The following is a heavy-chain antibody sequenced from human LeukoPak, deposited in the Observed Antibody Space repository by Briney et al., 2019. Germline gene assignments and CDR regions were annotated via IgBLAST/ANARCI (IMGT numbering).Heavy chain of an antibody. CDR1: DYTFTSYG. CDR2: IIPIFGTA. Sequence: SVKVSCKASDYTFTSYGISWVRQAPGQGLEWMGGIIPIFGTANYAQKFQGRVTITADESTSTAYMELSSLRSEDTAVYYCARVRGTYDYVWGSYRFHPYYFDYWGQGTLVTVSS. CDR3: ARVRGTYDYVWGSYRFHPYYFDY. V-gene: IGHV1-69*13. D-gene: IGHD3-16*02. J-gene: IGHJ4*02.